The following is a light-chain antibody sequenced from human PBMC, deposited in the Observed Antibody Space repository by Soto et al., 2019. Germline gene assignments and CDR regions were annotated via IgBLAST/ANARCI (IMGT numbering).Light chain of an antibody. J-gene: IGKJ2*01. CDR1: QSVSSGY. V-gene: IGKV3-20*01. Sequence: EIVLTQSPGTLSLSPGERATLSCRASQSVSSGYLAWYQQKPGQAPRLLIYGASIRATGIPDRISGSGAGTDFTLTISRLEPEDFAVYYCQRYGSSPPYTFGRGTKLEIK. CDR3: QRYGSSPPYT. CDR2: GAS.